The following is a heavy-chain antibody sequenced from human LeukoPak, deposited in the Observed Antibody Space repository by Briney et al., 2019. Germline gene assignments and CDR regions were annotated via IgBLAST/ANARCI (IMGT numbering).Heavy chain of an antibody. V-gene: IGHV4-4*02. Sequence: PSETLSLTCGVSGGSIYITTYWSWVRQAPGKGLEWIGEISHSGTTNYNPSLRSRVTMFLDRANNQFSLSLTSVTAADSAVYYCTRENRPFCPFAYWGQGVLVTVSS. D-gene: IGHD2/OR15-2a*01. J-gene: IGHJ4*02. CDR3: TRENRPFCPFAY. CDR2: ISHSGTT. CDR1: GGSIYITTY.